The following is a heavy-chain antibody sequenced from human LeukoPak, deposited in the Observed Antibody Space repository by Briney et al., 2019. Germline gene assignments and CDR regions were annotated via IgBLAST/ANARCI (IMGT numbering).Heavy chain of an antibody. CDR3: ATIYGDFSDFDS. CDR1: GGSFIDSY. D-gene: IGHD4-17*01. J-gene: IGHJ4*02. Sequence: SETLSLTCAVHGGSFIDSYGNCIRQPPGKWLEWLVEVTHDGSINYHPSLRGRVHISVDTSMNQFSLRLTSVTAADTAVYYCATIYGDFSDFDSWAQGILVTVSS. V-gene: IGHV4-34*01. CDR2: VTHDGSI.